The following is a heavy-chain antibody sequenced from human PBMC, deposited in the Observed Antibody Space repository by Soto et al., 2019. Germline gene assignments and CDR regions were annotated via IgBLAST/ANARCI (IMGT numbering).Heavy chain of an antibody. CDR2: IYFSGST. Sequence: TSETLSLTCIVSGGSISSSTYYWGWIRQPPGKGLEWIGSIYFSGSTYYNPSLKRRVTISVDTSKSHFSLKLTSVTAADTAVYYCARQRYCISTTCSLDYWGRGTLVTVS. CDR3: ARQRYCISTTCSLDY. J-gene: IGHJ4*02. CDR1: GGSISSSTYY. D-gene: IGHD2-2*01. V-gene: IGHV4-39*01.